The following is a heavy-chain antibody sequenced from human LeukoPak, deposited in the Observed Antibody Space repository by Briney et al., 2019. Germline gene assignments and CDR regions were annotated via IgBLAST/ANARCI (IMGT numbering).Heavy chain of an antibody. J-gene: IGHJ3*02. CDR1: GFTFSSCV. CDR3: AKGHLGSSPRDAFDI. V-gene: IGHV3-33*06. CDR2: IWYDGSDK. Sequence: GGSLRLSCAASGFTFSSCVMHWVRQAPGKGLEWVALIWYDGSDKYYADSVKGRFTISRDNSKNTLYLQMNSLRAEDTAVYYCAKGHLGSSPRDAFDIWGQGTMVTVSS. D-gene: IGHD6-13*01.